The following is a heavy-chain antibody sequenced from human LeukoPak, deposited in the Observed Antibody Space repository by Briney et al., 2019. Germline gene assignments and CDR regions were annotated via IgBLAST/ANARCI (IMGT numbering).Heavy chain of an antibody. J-gene: IGHJ5*02. Sequence: GESLKISCKGYGDRFTSYWVAWVRQMPAKGLEWMGIIFPGDSDTRYSPSIQGQVTISVDRSISTAYLQWSSLKASDTAIYYCARRPLHSQNWLAPWGQGTLVTVSS. CDR3: ARRPLHSQNWLAP. CDR2: IFPGDSDT. V-gene: IGHV5-51*01. CDR1: GDRFTSYW.